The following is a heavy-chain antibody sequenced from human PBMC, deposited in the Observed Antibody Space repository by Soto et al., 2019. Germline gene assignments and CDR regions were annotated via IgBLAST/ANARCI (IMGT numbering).Heavy chain of an antibody. D-gene: IGHD3-10*01. J-gene: IGHJ4*02. CDR2: ISYDGSNK. Sequence: GGSLRLSCAASGFTFSSYAMHWVRQAPGKGLEWVAVISYDGSNKYYADSVKGRFTISRDNSKNTLYLQMNSLRAEDTAVYYCARDRFARFGVLTNFDYWGQGTLVTVSS. V-gene: IGHV3-30-3*01. CDR3: ARDRFARFGVLTNFDY. CDR1: GFTFSSYA.